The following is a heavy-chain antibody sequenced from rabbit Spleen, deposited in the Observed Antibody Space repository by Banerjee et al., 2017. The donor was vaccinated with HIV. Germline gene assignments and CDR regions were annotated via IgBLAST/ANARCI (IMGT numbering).Heavy chain of an antibody. V-gene: IGHV1S7*01. CDR1: GFDFRRFY. CDR3: ARAGYAGYGYANFRDYYGMDL. CDR2: IDVGEGTT. D-gene: IGHD6-1*01. J-gene: IGHJ6*01. Sequence: QSLEESGGGLVQPGGSLTLSCKASGFDFRRFYLAWVRQAPGKGLEWIGIIDVGEGTTDYASWVNGRFTISSDNAQNTVDLQMSGLTAADTATYFCARAGYAGYGYANFRDYYGMDLWGPGTLVTVS.